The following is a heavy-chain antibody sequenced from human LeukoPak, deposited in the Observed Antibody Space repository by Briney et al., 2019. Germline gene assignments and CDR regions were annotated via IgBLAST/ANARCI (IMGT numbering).Heavy chain of an antibody. CDR2: IYYSGST. CDR1: GGSISSASYF. CDR3: AKAGGRYSNSRGLYAFDF. J-gene: IGHJ3*01. Sequence: PSETLSLTCTVSGGSISSASYFWGWIRQPPGKGLEWIGTIYYSGSTYYNASLRSRVTISGDTSRNQFSLRLSSVNAADTAVYYCAKAGGRYSNSRGLYAFDFWGPGTMVTVSS. V-gene: IGHV4-39*01. D-gene: IGHD3-22*01.